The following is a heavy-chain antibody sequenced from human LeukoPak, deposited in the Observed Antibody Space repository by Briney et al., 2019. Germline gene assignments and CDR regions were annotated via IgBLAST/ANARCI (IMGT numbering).Heavy chain of an antibody. CDR2: INHSGST. V-gene: IGHV4-34*01. J-gene: IGHJ4*02. CDR3: ARVSEGYCSSTSCSNFDY. D-gene: IGHD2-2*01. Sequence: PSETLSLTCAVYGGSFSGYYWSWIRQPPGKGLECIGEINHSGSTNYNPSLKSRVTISVDTPKNQFSLKLSSVTAADTAVYYCARVSEGYCSSTSCSNFDYWGQGTLVTVSS. CDR1: GGSFSGYY.